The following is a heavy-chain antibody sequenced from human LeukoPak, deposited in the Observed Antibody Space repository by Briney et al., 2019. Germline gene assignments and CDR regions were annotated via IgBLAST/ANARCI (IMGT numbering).Heavy chain of an antibody. J-gene: IGHJ4*02. CDR1: GFTFSTHW. CDR2: IKQDGSEK. Sequence: GGSRRLSCAASGFTFSTHWMTWVRQAPGKGLEWVANIKQDGSEKYDLDSVKGRFTISRDNAKNSLFLQMNSLRAEDTAMYYCATDSRSCRYWGQGTLVTVSS. V-gene: IGHV3-7*03. CDR3: ATDSRSCRY.